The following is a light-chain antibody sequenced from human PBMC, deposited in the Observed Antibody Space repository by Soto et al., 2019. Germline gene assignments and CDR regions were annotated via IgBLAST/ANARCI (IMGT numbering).Light chain of an antibody. CDR1: SSNIGAGYD. J-gene: IGLJ2*01. CDR3: QSYDSTLNVVV. Sequence: QSVLTQPPSVSGAPGQRVTIPCTGTSSNIGAGYDVHWYQQLPGAAPKLLIFDENYRPSGVPDRFSGSKSGTSASLAITGLQAEDEADYYCQSYDSTLNVVVFGGGTKVTVL. CDR2: DEN. V-gene: IGLV1-40*01.